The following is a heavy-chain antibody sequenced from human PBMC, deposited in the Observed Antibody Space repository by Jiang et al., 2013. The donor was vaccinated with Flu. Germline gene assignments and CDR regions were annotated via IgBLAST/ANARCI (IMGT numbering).Heavy chain of an antibody. D-gene: IGHD3-10*01. J-gene: IGHJ4*02. V-gene: IGHV1-2*02. Sequence: SGAEVKKPGASVKVSCKASGYTFTGYYMHWVRQAPGQGLEWMGWINPNSGGTNYAQKFQGRVTMTRDTSISTAYMELSRLRSDDTAVYYCARDREGRITMVRGDPFDYWGQGTLVTVSS. CDR2: INPNSGGT. CDR3: ARDREGRITMVRGDPFDY. CDR1: GYTFTGYY.